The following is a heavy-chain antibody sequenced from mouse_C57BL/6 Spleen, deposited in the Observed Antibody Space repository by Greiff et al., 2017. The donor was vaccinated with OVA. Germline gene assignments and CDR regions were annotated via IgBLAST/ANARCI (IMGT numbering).Heavy chain of an antibody. D-gene: IGHD2-3*01. CDR3: TRGGVYDGYPLYAMDY. CDR2: IYPGNSDT. CDR1: GYTFTSYW. Sequence: VQLQQSGTVLARPGASVKMSCKTSGYTFTSYWMHWVKQRPGQGLEWIGAIYPGNSDTSYNQKFKGKAKLTAVTSASTAYMELSSLTNEDSAVYYCTRGGVYDGYPLYAMDYWGQGTSVTVSS. V-gene: IGHV1-5*01. J-gene: IGHJ4*01.